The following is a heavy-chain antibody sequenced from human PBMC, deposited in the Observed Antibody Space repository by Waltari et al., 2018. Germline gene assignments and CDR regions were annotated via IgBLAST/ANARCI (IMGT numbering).Heavy chain of an antibody. Sequence: GSGSVDYWSCIRQPPGKGLEWIGGIIHGGSTNYNPSLSVRVTMSVETAKNQCSLKLSSVTAADTAVYFCASQGSRSRYYHFYYLDVWGKGTTVTVSS. CDR2: IIHGGST. CDR1: GSGSVDY. J-gene: IGHJ6*03. CDR3: ASQGSRSRYYHFYYLDV. V-gene: IGHV4-34*12. D-gene: IGHD6-13*01.